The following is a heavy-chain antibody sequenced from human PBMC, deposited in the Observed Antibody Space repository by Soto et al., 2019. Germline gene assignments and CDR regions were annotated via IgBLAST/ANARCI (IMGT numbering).Heavy chain of an antibody. CDR3: ARMYSSGSGWFHP. Sequence: SETLSLTCFVSGYSITAGGYYWSWIRHHPGKGLEWIGSFYSSGSIIYNPSLRSRVSISGDASSNQFSMSLTSVTAADTARYYCARMYSSGSGWFHPWGQGNLVTVSS. J-gene: IGHJ5*02. CDR1: GYSITAGGYY. CDR2: FYSSGSI. V-gene: IGHV4-31*03. D-gene: IGHD3-22*01.